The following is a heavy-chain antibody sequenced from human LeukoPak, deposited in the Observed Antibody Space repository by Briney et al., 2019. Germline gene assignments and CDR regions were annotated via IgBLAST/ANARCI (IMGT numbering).Heavy chain of an antibody. CDR1: GFTFSSYS. Sequence: GGSLRLSCAASGFTFSSYSMNWVRQAPGKGLEWVSSISSSSSYIYYADSVKGRFTISRDNAKNSLYLQMNSLRAEDTAVYYCHVVVVAAVNWFDPWGQGTLVTVSS. D-gene: IGHD2-15*01. J-gene: IGHJ5*02. CDR2: ISSSSSYI. V-gene: IGHV3-21*01. CDR3: HVVVVAAVNWFDP.